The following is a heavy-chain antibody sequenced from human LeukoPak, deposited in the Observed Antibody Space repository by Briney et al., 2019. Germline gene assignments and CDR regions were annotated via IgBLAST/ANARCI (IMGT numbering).Heavy chain of an antibody. D-gene: IGHD3-10*01. V-gene: IGHV1-8*03. CDR1: GYTFTSYD. CDR2: INPISGNT. Sequence: ASVKVSCKASGYTFTSYDINRVGQATGQGREWMGWINPISGNTGYAQKFQGRVTITRNTSISTDYMELSRLRSEDTAVYDCARVQRVKIPLKYYFDYWGQGTLVTVSS. CDR3: ARVQRVKIPLKYYFDY. J-gene: IGHJ4*02.